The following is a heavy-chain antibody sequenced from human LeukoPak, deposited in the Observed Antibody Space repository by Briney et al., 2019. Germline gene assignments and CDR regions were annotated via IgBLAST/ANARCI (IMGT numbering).Heavy chain of an antibody. CDR3: ARGTAVAGTYDAFDI. J-gene: IGHJ3*02. CDR2: IYYSGST. Sequence: PSETLSLTCTISGGSISSSSYYWGWIRQPPGKGLEWIGSIYYSGSTYYNPSLKSRVTISVDTSKNQFSLKLSSVTAADTAVYYCARGTAVAGTYDAFDIWGQGTMVTVSS. CDR1: GGSISSSSYY. D-gene: IGHD6-19*01. V-gene: IGHV4-39*07.